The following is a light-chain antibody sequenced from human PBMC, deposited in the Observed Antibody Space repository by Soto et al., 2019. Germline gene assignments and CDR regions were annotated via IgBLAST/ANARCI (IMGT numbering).Light chain of an antibody. CDR1: SSDVGSYNL. J-gene: IGLJ2*01. V-gene: IGLV2-23*01. Sequence: QSALTQPASVSASPGQSITISCTGTSSDVGSYNLVSWYQHHPGKAPKLIIYGGTQRPSGVSNRFSGSKSGNTASLTISGLQAEDEADYYCCSYAGSSTVLFGGGTKLTVL. CDR3: CSYAGSSTVL. CDR2: GGT.